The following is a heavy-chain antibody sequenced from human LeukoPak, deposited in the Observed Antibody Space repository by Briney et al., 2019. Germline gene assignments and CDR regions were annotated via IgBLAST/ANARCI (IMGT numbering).Heavy chain of an antibody. V-gene: IGHV3-23*01. D-gene: IGHD4-17*01. J-gene: IGHJ3*01. CDR2: ITGSGGGT. CDR1: GFTFSTYA. Sequence: GGSLRLSCEASGFTFSTYAMHWVRQAPGKGLEWVSAITGSGGGTQYSDSVKGRFTISRDNSKNTLYLQMTSLRAEDTAVYYCAKDPNGDYIGAFDFWGQGILVTVSS. CDR3: AKDPNGDYIGAFDF.